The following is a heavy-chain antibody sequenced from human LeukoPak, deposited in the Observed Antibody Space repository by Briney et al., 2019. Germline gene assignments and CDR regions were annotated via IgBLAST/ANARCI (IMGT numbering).Heavy chain of an antibody. D-gene: IGHD5-18*01. CDR3: AKDLVDTAMVIDY. V-gene: IGHV3-23*01. J-gene: IGHJ4*02. Sequence: GGSLRLSCTATGFTFSNCGMTWVRQAPGKGLEWVSSISGSGGTSYYADFVKGRFTISRDTSTNTVYLQMNSLRGDDTAVYYCAKDLVDTAMVIDYWGQGTLVTVSS. CDR1: GFTFSNCG. CDR2: ISGSGGTS.